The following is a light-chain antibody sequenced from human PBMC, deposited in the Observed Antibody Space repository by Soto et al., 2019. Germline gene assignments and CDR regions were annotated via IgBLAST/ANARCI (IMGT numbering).Light chain of an antibody. J-gene: IGKJ4*02. CDR2: GAS. CDR1: QSVSSSY. CDR3: QQYRTA. Sequence: EIVLTQSPGTLSLSPGERATLSCRASQSVSSSYLAWYQQKPGQAPRQLIYGASSRATGIPDRISGSESGTDFTLTITRLEPEDLAVYYCQQYRTAFGGGTRVEIK. V-gene: IGKV3-20*01.